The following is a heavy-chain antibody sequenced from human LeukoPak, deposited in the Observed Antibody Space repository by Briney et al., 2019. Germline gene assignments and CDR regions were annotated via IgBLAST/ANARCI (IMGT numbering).Heavy chain of an antibody. Sequence: GGSLRLSCAASGFSFSSYSFNWVRQAPGKGLEWVSSVNTVSSYIYYADSVKGRFTISRDNAKNSVYLQMDSLRGEDTDVYYCAILRRNIDCSGYFYYYDYWGQGTLVTVSS. V-gene: IGHV3-21*01. CDR2: VNTVSSYI. CDR3: AILRRNIDCSGYFYYYDY. D-gene: IGHD3-22*01. J-gene: IGHJ4*02. CDR1: GFSFSSYS.